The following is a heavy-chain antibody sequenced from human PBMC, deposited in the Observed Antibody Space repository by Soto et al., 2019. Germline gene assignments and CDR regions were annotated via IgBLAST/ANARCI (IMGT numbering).Heavy chain of an antibody. D-gene: IGHD5-18*01. V-gene: IGHV3-33*01. CDR2: IWYDGSNK. Sequence: QVQLVESGGGVVQPGRSLRLSCAASGFTFSSYGMHWVRQAPGKGLEWVAVIWYDGSNKYYADSVKGRFTISRDNSKNTLYLQMNSLRAEDTAVYYCARDRSWIQLWSGHGMDVWGQGTTVTVSS. CDR1: GFTFSSYG. CDR3: ARDRSWIQLWSGHGMDV. J-gene: IGHJ6*02.